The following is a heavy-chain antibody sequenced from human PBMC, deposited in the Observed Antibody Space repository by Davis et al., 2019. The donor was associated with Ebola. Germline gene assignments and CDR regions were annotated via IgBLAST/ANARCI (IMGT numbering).Heavy chain of an antibody. D-gene: IGHD3-10*01. CDR1: GFTFSSYA. V-gene: IGHV3-21*01. J-gene: IGHJ6*02. Sequence: PGGSLRLSCAASGFTFSSYAMSWVRQAPGKGLEWVSSISSSSSYIYYADSVKGRFTISRDNAKNSLYLQMNSLRAEDTAVYYCAKGSGSYYYYGMDVWGQGTTVTVSS. CDR3: AKGSGSYYYYGMDV. CDR2: ISSSSSYI.